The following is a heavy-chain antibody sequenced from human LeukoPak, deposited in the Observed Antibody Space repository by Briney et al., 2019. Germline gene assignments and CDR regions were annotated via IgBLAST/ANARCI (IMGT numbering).Heavy chain of an antibody. CDR3: ASGTTVDRYYFDY. CDR2: IIPIFGTA. J-gene: IGHJ4*02. V-gene: IGHV1-69*05. CDR1: GYTFTSYD. Sequence: GASVKVSCKASGYTFTSYDINWVRQAPGQGLEWMGGIIPIFGTANYAQKFQGRVTITTDESTSTAYMELSSLRSEDTAVYYCASGTTVDRYYFDYWGQGTLVTVSS. D-gene: IGHD4-23*01.